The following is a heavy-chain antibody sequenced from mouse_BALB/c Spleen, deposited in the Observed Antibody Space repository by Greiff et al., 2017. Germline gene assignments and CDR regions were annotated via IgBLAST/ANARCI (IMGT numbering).Heavy chain of an antibody. J-gene: IGHJ3*01. Sequence: QVQLQQSGAELAKPGASVKMSCKASGYTFTSYWMHWVKQRPGQGLEWIGYINPSTGYTEYNQKFKDKSTLTADKSSSTAYMQLSSLTSEDSAVYYCANYLAWLAYGGKGNRVT. CDR3: ANYLAWLAY. CDR2: INPSTGYT. D-gene: IGHD1-1*02. CDR1: GYTFTSYW. V-gene: IGHV1-7*01.